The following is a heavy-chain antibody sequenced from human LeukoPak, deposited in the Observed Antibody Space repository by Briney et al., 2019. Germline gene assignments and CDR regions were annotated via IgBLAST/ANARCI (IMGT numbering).Heavy chain of an antibody. CDR3: ARDPQRREFDY. V-gene: IGHV3-30*04. CDR1: GFMFSSYA. J-gene: IGHJ4*02. D-gene: IGHD1-26*01. CDR2: IPYDGSNN. Sequence: GGSLRLSCSASGFMFSSYAFHWIRQAPGKGLEWVAFIPYDGSNNDYADSVKGRFTISRDNSKSTLYLQMNSLRVDDTAVYYCARDPQRREFDYWGQGTLVTVSS.